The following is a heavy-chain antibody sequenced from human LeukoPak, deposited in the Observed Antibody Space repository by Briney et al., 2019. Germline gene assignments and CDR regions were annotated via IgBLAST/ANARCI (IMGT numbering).Heavy chain of an antibody. CDR3: ARGVDYYDSSGPDI. CDR2: ISSSSSTI. J-gene: IGHJ3*02. Sequence: GGSLRLSCAASGFTFSSYSMKWVRQAPGKGVGWVSYISSSSSTIYYADSVKGRFTISRDNAKNSLYLKMNSLRDEDTAVYYCARGVDYYDSSGPDIWGQGTMVTVSS. V-gene: IGHV3-48*02. CDR1: GFTFSSYS. D-gene: IGHD3-22*01.